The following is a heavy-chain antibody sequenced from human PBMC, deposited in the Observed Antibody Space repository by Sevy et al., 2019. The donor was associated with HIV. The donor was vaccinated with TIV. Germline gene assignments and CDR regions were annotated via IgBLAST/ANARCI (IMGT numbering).Heavy chain of an antibody. D-gene: IGHD3-10*01. V-gene: IGHV3-23*01. Sequence: GGSLRLSCAASGFTFSTYDMTWVRQAPGGGLEWVSDISGSGSSTYYADSVKGRFTISRDNSKNTLFLQMNSLRADDTAVYYCAKDRVSGTYYSGDFDYWGQGTLVTVSS. J-gene: IGHJ4*02. CDR3: AKDRVSGTYYSGDFDY. CDR1: GFTFSTYD. CDR2: ISGSGSST.